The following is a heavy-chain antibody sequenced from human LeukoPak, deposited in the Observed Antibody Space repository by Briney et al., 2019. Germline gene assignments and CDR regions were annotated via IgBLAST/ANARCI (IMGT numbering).Heavy chain of an antibody. Sequence: ASETLSLTCAVYGGSFSGYYWSWIRQPPGKGLEWIGEISHSGSTNYNPSLKSRVTISVDTSKNQFSLKLSSVTAADTAVYYCAREGSGWYANFWFDPWGQGTLVTVSS. CDR2: ISHSGST. CDR3: AREGSGWYANFWFDP. J-gene: IGHJ5*02. CDR1: GGSFSGYY. V-gene: IGHV4-34*01. D-gene: IGHD6-19*01.